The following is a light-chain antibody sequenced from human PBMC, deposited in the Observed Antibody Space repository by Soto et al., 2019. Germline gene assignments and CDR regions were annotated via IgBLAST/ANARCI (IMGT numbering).Light chain of an antibody. V-gene: IGKV3-15*01. J-gene: IGKJ1*01. CDR2: GAS. CDR1: QSVSSD. CDR3: QHYNTYTWT. Sequence: EIVMTQSPATLSVSPGERATLSCRASQSVSSDLAWYHQKRGQAPRLLIYGASTRETGIPARFSGSGSGTEFTLTISSLQPGDFATYYCQHYNTYTWTFGHGTKVDIK.